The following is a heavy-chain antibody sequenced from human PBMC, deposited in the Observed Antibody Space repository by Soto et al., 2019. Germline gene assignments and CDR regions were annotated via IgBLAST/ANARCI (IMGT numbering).Heavy chain of an antibody. D-gene: IGHD3-9*01. CDR1: GYTFTSYA. CDR3: AREDYDILTGYSY. J-gene: IGHJ4*02. CDR2: INAGNGNT. Sequence: GASVKVSCKASGYTFTSYAMHWVRQAPGQRLEWMGWINAGNGNTKYSQKFQGRVTTTRDTSASTAYMELSSLRSEDTAVYYCAREDYDILTGYSYWGQGTLVTVSS. V-gene: IGHV1-3*01.